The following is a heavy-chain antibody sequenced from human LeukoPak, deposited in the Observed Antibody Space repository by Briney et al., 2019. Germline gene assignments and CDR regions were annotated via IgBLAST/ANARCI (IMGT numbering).Heavy chain of an antibody. CDR3: ARVKGNAFDI. J-gene: IGHJ3*02. V-gene: IGHV4-34*01. CDR1: GGSFSGYY. CDR2: INHSGST. Sequence: SETLSLTCAVYGGSFSGYYWSWIRQPPGKGLEWIGEINHSGSTNYNPPLKSRVTISVDTSKNQFSLKLSSVTAADTAVYYCARVKGNAFDIWGQGTMVTVSS.